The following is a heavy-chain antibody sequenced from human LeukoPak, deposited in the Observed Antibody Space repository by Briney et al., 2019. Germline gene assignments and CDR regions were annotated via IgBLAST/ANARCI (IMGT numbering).Heavy chain of an antibody. CDR2: ISSSGSTR. Sequence: PGGSLRLSCAASGFTFSSYEMNWVRQAPGKGLDWVSYISSSGSTRYYGDSVKGRFTISRDNAKNSLYLQMNSLRAEDTAVYYCARMGGDFWSGNQTYYYYGMDVWGQGTTVTVSS. J-gene: IGHJ6*02. V-gene: IGHV3-48*03. CDR1: GFTFSSYE. D-gene: IGHD3-3*01. CDR3: ARMGGDFWSGNQTYYYYGMDV.